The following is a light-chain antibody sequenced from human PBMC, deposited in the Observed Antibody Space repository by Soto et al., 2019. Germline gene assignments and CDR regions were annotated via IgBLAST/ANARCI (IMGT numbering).Light chain of an antibody. Sequence: DIVMTQSPDSLAVSLGERATINCKSSQSVFFNSNNKNYLAWYQQKPGQHPKLLIYWASTRESGVPDRFSVSGSGTDFTLTISSLQAEDLAFSYCQQYYNIPPTFGQGTKVEI. CDR3: QQYYNIPPT. J-gene: IGKJ1*01. CDR2: WAS. V-gene: IGKV4-1*01. CDR1: QSVFFNSNNKNY.